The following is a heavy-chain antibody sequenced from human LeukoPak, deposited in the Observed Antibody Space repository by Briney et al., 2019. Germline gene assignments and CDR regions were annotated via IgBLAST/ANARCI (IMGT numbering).Heavy chain of an antibody. Sequence: GRSLRLSCAASGFTFSSYAMHWVRQAPGKGLEWVAVISYDGSNKYYADSVKGRFTISRDNSKNTLYLQMNSLRAEDTAVHYCARSDDYGDYVYLGRPLDYWGQGTLVTVSS. CDR1: GFTFSSYA. D-gene: IGHD4-17*01. CDR3: ARSDDYGDYVYLGRPLDY. J-gene: IGHJ4*02. CDR2: ISYDGSNK. V-gene: IGHV3-30*04.